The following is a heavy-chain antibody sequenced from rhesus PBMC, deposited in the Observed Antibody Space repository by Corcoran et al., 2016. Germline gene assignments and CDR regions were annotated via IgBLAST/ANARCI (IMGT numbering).Heavy chain of an antibody. Sequence: QLQLQESGPGLVKPSDTLSVTCAVSGGSISSSYWSWIRQAPGKGLEWIGDIYGSGSCTNYNPSLKSRCTLAVDTSKTQLSLKLSSVTTAYTAVYYCARGIGSFYYWGQGVLVTVSS. D-gene: IGHD6-25*01. CDR1: GGSISSSY. CDR2: IYGSGSCT. V-gene: IGHV4-169*01. CDR3: ARGIGSFYY. J-gene: IGHJ4*01.